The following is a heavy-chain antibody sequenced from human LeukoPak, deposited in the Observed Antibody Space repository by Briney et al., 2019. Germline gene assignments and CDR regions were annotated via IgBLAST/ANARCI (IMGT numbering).Heavy chain of an antibody. J-gene: IGHJ4*02. CDR3: AQGKYCSSTSCYAFDY. Sequence: SVKVSCNASGGTFSSYAISWVRQAPGQGLEWMGGIIPIFGTANYAQKSQGRVTITTDESTSTAYMELSSLRSEDTAVYYCAQGKYCSSTSCYAFDYWGQGTLVTVSS. CDR2: IIPIFGTA. CDR1: GGTFSSYA. D-gene: IGHD2-2*01. V-gene: IGHV1-69*05.